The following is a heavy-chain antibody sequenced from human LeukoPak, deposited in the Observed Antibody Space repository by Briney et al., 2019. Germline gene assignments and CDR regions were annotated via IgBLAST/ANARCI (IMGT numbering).Heavy chain of an antibody. CDR3: ARGGNYGDYDGYFDY. J-gene: IGHJ4*02. V-gene: IGHV4-59*08. Sequence: SETLSVTCTVSGGSISSYYWSWIRQPPGKGLEWIGYIYYSGSTNYNPSLRSRVTLSVDTSKNQFSLKLSSVTDADTAVYYCARGGNYGDYDGYFDYWGQGTLVTVSS. CDR1: GGSISSYY. CDR2: IYYSGST. D-gene: IGHD4-17*01.